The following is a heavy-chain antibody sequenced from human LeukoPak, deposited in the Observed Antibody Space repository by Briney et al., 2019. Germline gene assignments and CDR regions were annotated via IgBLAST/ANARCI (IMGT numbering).Heavy chain of an antibody. CDR1: GDSVSSNSAA. CDR3: ARANNWGIRYFDPDGFDY. D-gene: IGHD3-9*01. J-gene: IGHJ4*02. CDR2: TYYRSKWYN. Sequence: SQTLSLTCAISGDSVSSNSAAWNWIRQSPSRGLEWLGRTYYRSKWYNDYAVSVKSRITINPDTSKNQFSLQLNSVTPGDTAVYYCARANNWGIRYFDPDGFDYWGQGTLVTVSS. V-gene: IGHV6-1*01.